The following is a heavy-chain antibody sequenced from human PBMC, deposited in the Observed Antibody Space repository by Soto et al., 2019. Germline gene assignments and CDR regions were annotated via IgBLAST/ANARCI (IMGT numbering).Heavy chain of an antibody. Sequence: QVQLRESGPGLVKPSQTLSLTCTVSGGSISSGDYYWTWIRQPPGKGLEWIGYIYYSGNTYYNPSLKSRLTISLDTSKSQFSLKLSSVAAADTAVYYCAKTITLTNDAFDIWGQGTMVTVSS. D-gene: IGHD4-4*01. CDR3: AKTITLTNDAFDI. CDR2: IYYSGNT. J-gene: IGHJ3*02. CDR1: GGSISSGDYY. V-gene: IGHV4-30-4*01.